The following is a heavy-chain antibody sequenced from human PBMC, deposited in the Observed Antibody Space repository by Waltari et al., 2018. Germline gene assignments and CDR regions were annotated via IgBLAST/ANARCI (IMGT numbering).Heavy chain of an antibody. CDR3: ARGQSRGGFDP. Sequence: EVKLVESGGGLVQPGGSMRLSCAASDFTFSSYEVNWVREAPGKGREWVSYISPSGTTIYYADSVKGRFTISRDNAKNSLYLQMNSLRAEDTAVYYCARGQSRGGFDPWGQGTLVTVSS. CDR2: ISPSGTTI. J-gene: IGHJ5*02. D-gene: IGHD2-2*01. V-gene: IGHV3-48*03. CDR1: DFTFSSYE.